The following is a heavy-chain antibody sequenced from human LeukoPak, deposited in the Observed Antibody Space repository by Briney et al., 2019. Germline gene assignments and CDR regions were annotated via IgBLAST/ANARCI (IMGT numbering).Heavy chain of an antibody. CDR1: GGTFSSYA. D-gene: IGHD2-2*01. Sequence: GASVKVSCKASGGTFSSYAISWVRQAPGQGLEWMGGIIPIFGTANYAQKFQGRVTMTTDTSTSTAYMELRSLRSDDTAVYYCARVGKKGYCSSTSCYSYYYYMDVWGKGTTVTVSS. CDR3: ARVGKKGYCSSTSCYSYYYYMDV. V-gene: IGHV1-69*05. J-gene: IGHJ6*03. CDR2: IIPIFGTA.